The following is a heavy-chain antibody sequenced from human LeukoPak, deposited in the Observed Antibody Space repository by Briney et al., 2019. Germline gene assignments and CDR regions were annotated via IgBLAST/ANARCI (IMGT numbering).Heavy chain of an antibody. Sequence: PGGSLRLSCAASGFSFSSYGMHWVRQAPGKGLEWVAVIWYDGSTKYYADSVRGRFSVSRDNSKNTLYLQMDSLRAEDTAVYYCARSTTVTLQSFDYWGQGTLVTVSS. CDR2: IWYDGSTK. CDR3: ARSTTVTLQSFDY. CDR1: GFSFSSYG. J-gene: IGHJ4*02. V-gene: IGHV3-33*01. D-gene: IGHD4-17*01.